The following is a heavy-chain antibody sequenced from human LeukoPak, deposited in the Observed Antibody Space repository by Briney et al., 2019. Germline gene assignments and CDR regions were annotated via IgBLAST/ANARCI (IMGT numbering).Heavy chain of an antibody. Sequence: GGPLRLSCAASGFTFSSYAMHWVRQAPGKGLEWVAVISYDGSNKYYADSVKGRFTISRDNSKNTLYLQMNSLRAEDTAVYYCARVRSSWSSFDYWGQGTLVTVSS. CDR1: GFTFSSYA. V-gene: IGHV3-30-3*01. CDR3: ARVRSSWSSFDY. J-gene: IGHJ4*02. CDR2: ISYDGSNK. D-gene: IGHD6-13*01.